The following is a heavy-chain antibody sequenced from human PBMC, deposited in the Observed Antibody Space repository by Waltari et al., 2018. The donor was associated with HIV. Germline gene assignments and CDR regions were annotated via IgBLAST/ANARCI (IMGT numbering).Heavy chain of an antibody. CDR2: INPNSGGT. Sequence: QVQLVQSGAEVKKPGASVKVSCRASGCTFTGYSLHWVRQAPGQGLEWLGWINPNSGGTNYAQKFQGRVTMTRDTSITTAYMEVSRLRSDDTAVYYCARVPYYYDTSAYPDYWGQGTLVTVSS. D-gene: IGHD3-22*01. CDR3: ARVPYYYDTSAYPDY. CDR1: GCTFTGYS. J-gene: IGHJ4*02. V-gene: IGHV1-2*02.